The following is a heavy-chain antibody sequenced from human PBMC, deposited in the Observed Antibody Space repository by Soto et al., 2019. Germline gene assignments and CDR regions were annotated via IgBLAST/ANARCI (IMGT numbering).Heavy chain of an antibody. CDR2: IYTRGTT. CDR1: GGSISTYY. J-gene: IGHJ6*03. D-gene: IGHD3-10*01. CDR3: ARENYYGSGSRAESYYMDV. V-gene: IGHV4-59*01. Sequence: SETLSLTCTVSGGSISTYYWYWIRQPPEKGLEWIGYIYTRGTTNYNPSLKSRVTISVDPSKNQFSLKLSSVTAADTAVYYCARENYYGSGSRAESYYMDVWGKGTTVTVSS.